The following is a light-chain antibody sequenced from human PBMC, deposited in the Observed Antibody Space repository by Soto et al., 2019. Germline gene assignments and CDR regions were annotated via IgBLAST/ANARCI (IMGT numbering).Light chain of an antibody. Sequence: SYVLTQPPSVSVAPGQTARITCGGNNIGSKSVHWYQQKPGQAPVLVVYDDSGRPSGIPERFSGSNSGNTATLTISRVEAGDGADYYCQVWAGSSDLVVFGGGTKLTVL. CDR1: NIGSKS. V-gene: IGLV3-21*02. J-gene: IGLJ2*01. CDR2: DDS. CDR3: QVWAGSSDLVV.